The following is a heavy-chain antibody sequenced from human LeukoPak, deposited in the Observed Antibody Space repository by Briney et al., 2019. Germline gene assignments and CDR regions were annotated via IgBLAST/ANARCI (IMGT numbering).Heavy chain of an antibody. CDR2: INHSGST. D-gene: IGHD2-15*01. CDR1: GGSFSGYY. V-gene: IGHV4-34*01. Sequence: PSEILSLTCAVYGGSFSGYYWSWIRQPPGKGLEWIGEINHSGSTNYNPSLKSRVTISVDTSKNQFSLKLSSVTAADTAVYYCARGPYCRGGSCSIGLSNLYYFDYWGQGTLVTVSS. J-gene: IGHJ4*02. CDR3: ARGPYCRGGSCSIGLSNLYYFDY.